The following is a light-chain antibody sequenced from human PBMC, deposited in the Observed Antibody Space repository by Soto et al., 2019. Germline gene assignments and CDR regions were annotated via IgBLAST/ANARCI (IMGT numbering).Light chain of an antibody. CDR3: QQYGSSLPIT. CDR2: VAS. Sequence: EIVLTQSPGTLSLSPGERATLSCRASLSISSSSLAWYQQKSGQPPRLLIFVASRRAPGIPDRFSGSGSGTDFTLTISRLEPEDFAVYYCQQYGSSLPITFGQGTRLEI. CDR1: LSISSSS. V-gene: IGKV3-20*01. J-gene: IGKJ5*01.